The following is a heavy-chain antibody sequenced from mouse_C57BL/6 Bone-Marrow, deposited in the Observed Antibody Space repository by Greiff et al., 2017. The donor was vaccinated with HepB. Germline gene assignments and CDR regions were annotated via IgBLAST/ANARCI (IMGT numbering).Heavy chain of an antibody. D-gene: IGHD2-2*01. CDR1: GYSITSGYY. CDR3: ARLYYGYDKDYYAMDY. V-gene: IGHV3-6*01. CDR2: ISYDGSN. J-gene: IGHJ4*01. Sequence: EVQLVESGPGLVKPSQSLSLTCSVTGYSITSGYYWHWIRQFPGNKLEWMGYISYDGSNNYNPSLKNRISITRDTSKNQFFLKLNSVTTEDTATYYCARLYYGYDKDYYAMDYWGQGTSVTVSS.